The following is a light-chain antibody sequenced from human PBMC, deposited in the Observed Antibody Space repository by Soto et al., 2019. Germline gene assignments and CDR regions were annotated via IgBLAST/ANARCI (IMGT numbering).Light chain of an antibody. V-gene: IGKV1-39*01. Sequence: DIQMTQSPSSLSASVGDRVTITCRASQSISSYLNWYQQKPGKAPKFLIYAASSLQSGVPSRFSGSGSGTDFTLTISSLQPEDFATYYCQQANSFPLTFGGGTKVDI. J-gene: IGKJ4*01. CDR2: AAS. CDR3: QQANSFPLT. CDR1: QSISSY.